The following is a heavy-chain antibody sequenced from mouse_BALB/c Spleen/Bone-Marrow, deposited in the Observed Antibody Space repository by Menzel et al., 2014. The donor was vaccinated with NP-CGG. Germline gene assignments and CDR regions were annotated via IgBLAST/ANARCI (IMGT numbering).Heavy chain of an antibody. J-gene: IGHJ3*01. D-gene: IGHD1-1*01. CDR3: SSYFYGNSSFAY. CDR2: IDPANGNT. Sequence: VQLQQSGAELVKPGASVKLSCTASGFNFTDSYMHWVKPRPEQGLEWIGRIDPANGNTTYDTQFQGKATKTADPSTVTPYLQLSRLRAEDTAVYYCSSYFYGNSSFAYWGQGTLGTVSA. V-gene: IGHV14-3*02. CDR1: GFNFTDSY.